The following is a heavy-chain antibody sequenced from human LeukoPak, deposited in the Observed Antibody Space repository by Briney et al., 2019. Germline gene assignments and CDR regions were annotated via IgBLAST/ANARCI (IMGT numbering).Heavy chain of an antibody. D-gene: IGHD1-26*01. CDR3: ARGLFDSGTYYVDY. V-gene: IGHV4-59*01. CDR1: GGSISSYY. CDR2: IYYSGST. Sequence: PSETLSLTCTVSGGSISSYYWRWIRQPPGKGLEWIGYIYYSGSTNYNPSLKSRVTISVDTSKNQFSLKLSSVTAADTAVYYCARGLFDSGTYYVDYWGQGTLVTVSS. J-gene: IGHJ4*02.